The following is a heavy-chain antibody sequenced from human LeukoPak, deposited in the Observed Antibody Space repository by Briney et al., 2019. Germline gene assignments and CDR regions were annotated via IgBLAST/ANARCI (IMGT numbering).Heavy chain of an antibody. CDR2: ISSSSSYI. CDR3: ARDFPMIVVVNAFDI. Sequence: GGSLRLSCAASGFSFSSYSMNGVRQAPGKGLEWVSSISSSSSYIYYADSVKGRFAISRDNAKMSLYLQMNSLRAEDTAVYYCARDFPMIVVVNAFDIWGQGTMVTVSS. D-gene: IGHD3-22*01. CDR1: GFSFSSYS. J-gene: IGHJ3*02. V-gene: IGHV3-21*01.